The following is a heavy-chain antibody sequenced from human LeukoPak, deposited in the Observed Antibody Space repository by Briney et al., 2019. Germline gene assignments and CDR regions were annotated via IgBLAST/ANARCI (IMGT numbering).Heavy chain of an antibody. CDR3: ARVALYYYDSSGYYSSAFDI. J-gene: IGHJ3*02. D-gene: IGHD3-22*01. Sequence: GASVKVSCKASGGTFSSYAISWVRQAPGQGLEWMGGIIPIFGTANYAQKFQGRVTITADKSTSTAYMELSSLRSDDTAVYYCARVALYYYDSSGYYSSAFDIWGQGTMVTVSS. CDR2: IIPIFGTA. CDR1: GGTFSSYA. V-gene: IGHV1-69*06.